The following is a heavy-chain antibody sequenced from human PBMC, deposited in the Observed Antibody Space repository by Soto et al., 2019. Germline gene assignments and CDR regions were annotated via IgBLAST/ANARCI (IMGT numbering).Heavy chain of an antibody. V-gene: IGHV3-74*01. CDR3: AKDQDDYYYGMDV. CDR2: ISGDGVHT. D-gene: IGHD2-15*01. CDR1: GFTFSRYW. Sequence: GGSLRLSCATSGFTFSRYWIHWVRQAPGEGLVWVSRISGDGVHTDYAESVKGRFTVSRDIAKSTGYLQMNNLRAEDTAIYYCAKDQDDYYYGMDVWGQGTTVTVSS. J-gene: IGHJ6*02.